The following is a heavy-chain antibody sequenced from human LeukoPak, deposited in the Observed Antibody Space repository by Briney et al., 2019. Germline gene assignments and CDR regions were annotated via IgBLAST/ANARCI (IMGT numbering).Heavy chain of an antibody. D-gene: IGHD6-6*01. CDR2: IKQDGSEK. Sequence: GGSLRLSCAASGFTFSSYWMSWVRQAPGKGLEWVANIKQDGSEKYYVDSVKGRFTISRDNAKNSLYLQMNSLRAEDTAVYYCARDPSQSAPLVGDAYDIWGQGTMVTVSS. CDR3: ARDPSQSAPLVGDAYDI. V-gene: IGHV3-7*01. J-gene: IGHJ3*02. CDR1: GFTFSSYW.